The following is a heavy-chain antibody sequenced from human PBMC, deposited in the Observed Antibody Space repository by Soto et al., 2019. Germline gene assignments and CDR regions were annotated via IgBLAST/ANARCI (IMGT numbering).Heavy chain of an antibody. D-gene: IGHD1-26*01. Sequence: EVLLQQSGAEAREPGGVVKMSCAVSGITFSDLHMHWVKQAPGKGLEWVGLVEVENDDRLYAEKYRGRLNINTDTSRHTSYMELTSRPSDDTAIYFCAAVRGSLGSLSFDYWGQGTPVTFSA. CDR1: GITFSDLH. CDR3: AAVRGSLGSLSFDY. CDR2: VEVENDDR. J-gene: IGHJ4*02. V-gene: IGHV1-69-2*01.